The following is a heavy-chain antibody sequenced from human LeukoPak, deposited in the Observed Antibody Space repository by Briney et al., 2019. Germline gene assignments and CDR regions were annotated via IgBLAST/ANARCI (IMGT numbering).Heavy chain of an antibody. J-gene: IGHJ4*02. CDR3: ARDHDYYGSG. CDR1: GGSISSYY. Sequence: PSETLSLTCTVSGGSISSYYWSWIRQPPGKGLEWIGYIYYSGSTNYNPSLKSRVTISVDTSKNQFSLKLSSVTAADTAVYYCARDHDYYGSGWGQGTLVTVSS. CDR2: IYYSGST. D-gene: IGHD3-10*01. V-gene: IGHV4-59*12.